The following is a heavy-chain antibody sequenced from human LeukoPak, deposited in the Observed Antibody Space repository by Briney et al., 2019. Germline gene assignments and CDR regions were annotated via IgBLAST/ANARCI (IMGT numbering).Heavy chain of an antibody. CDR2: IYYSGST. CDR1: GGSISSSSYY. CDR3: ARHPPPYYGSGSYYEH. V-gene: IGHV4-39*01. D-gene: IGHD3-10*01. Sequence: SETLSLTCTVSGGSISSSSYYWGWIRQPPGKGLEWIGSIYYSGSTYYNPSLKSRVTISVDTSKNQFSLKLSSVTAADTAVYYCARHPPPYYGSGSYYEHWGQGILVTVSS. J-gene: IGHJ1*01.